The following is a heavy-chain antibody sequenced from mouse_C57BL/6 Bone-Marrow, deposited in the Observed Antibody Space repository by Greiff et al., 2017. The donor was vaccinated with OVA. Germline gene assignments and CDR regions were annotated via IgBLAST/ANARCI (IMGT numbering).Heavy chain of an antibody. V-gene: IGHV1-81*01. J-gene: IGHJ4*01. CDR1: GYTFTSYG. CDR2: IYPRSGNT. CDR3: AGDAQATGYAMDY. Sequence: QVQLQQSGAELARPGASVKLSCKASGYTFTSYGISWVKQRTGQGLEWIGEIYPRSGNTYYNEKFKGKATLTADKSSSTAYMELRSLTSEDSAVYFCAGDAQATGYAMDYWGQGTSVTVSS. D-gene: IGHD3-2*02.